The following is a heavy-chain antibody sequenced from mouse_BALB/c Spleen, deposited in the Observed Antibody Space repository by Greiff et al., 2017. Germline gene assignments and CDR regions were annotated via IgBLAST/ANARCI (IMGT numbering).Heavy chain of an antibody. D-gene: IGHD1-1*01. V-gene: IGHV14-3*02. CDR2: IDPANGNT. CDR1: GFNIKDTY. Sequence: EVQRVESGAELVKPGASVKLSCTASGFNIKDTYMHWVKQRPEQGLEWIGRIDPANGNTKYDPKFQGKATITADTSSNTAYLQLSSLTSEDTAVYYCARGGNYGSSFDYWGQGTTLTVSS. CDR3: ARGGNYGSSFDY. J-gene: IGHJ2*01.